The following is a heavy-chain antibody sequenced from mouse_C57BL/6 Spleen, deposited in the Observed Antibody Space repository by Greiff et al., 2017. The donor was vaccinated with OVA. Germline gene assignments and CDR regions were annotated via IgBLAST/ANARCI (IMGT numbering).Heavy chain of an antibody. CDR1: GYTFTSYW. CDR2: INPSNGGT. V-gene: IGHV1-53*01. CDR3: ARYSNYVKAMDY. Sequence: VQLQESGTELVKPGASVKLSCKASGYTFTSYWMHWVKQRPGQGLEWIGNINPSNGGTNYNEKFKSKATLTVDKSSSTAYMQLSSLTSEDSAVYYCARYSNYVKAMDYWGQGTSVTVSS. D-gene: IGHD2-5*01. J-gene: IGHJ4*01.